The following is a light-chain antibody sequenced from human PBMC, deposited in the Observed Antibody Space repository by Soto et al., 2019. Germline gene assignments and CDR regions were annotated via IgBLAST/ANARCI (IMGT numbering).Light chain of an antibody. J-gene: IGKJ4*01. V-gene: IGKV3-15*01. CDR1: QSVRNN. CDR2: SAS. CDR3: QQYNNWVT. Sequence: EVVMAQSPATLSVSPGERATLSCRASQSVRNNLAWYQQKPGQAPRLLIYSASTRATGIPTRFSGSGSGTEFTLTISSRQSEDFAIYYCQQYNNWVTFGGGTKVEIK.